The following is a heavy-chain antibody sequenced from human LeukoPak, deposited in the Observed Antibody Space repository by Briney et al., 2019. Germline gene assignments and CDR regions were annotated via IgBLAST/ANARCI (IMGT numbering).Heavy chain of an antibody. CDR3: ARGLFMDV. Sequence: SETLSLTCTVSGGSISSYYWSWIRQPPGKGLEWIGYIYYSGSTNYNPSLKSRVTISVDTSKNQFSLKLSSVTAADTAVYYCARGLFMDVWGQGTTVTVSS. CDR1: GGSISSYY. CDR2: IYYSGST. V-gene: IGHV4-59*01. J-gene: IGHJ6*02.